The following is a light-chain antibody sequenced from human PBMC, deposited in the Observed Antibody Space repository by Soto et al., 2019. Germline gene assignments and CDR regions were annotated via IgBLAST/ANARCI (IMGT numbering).Light chain of an antibody. CDR2: DTD. J-gene: IGLJ3*02. Sequence: QAVVTQEPSLTVSPGGTVTLTCASSTGAVTSGHYPFWFHQKPGQAPRTLIYDTDNRHSWTPARLSGSLLGGKAALTLSGAQPEDEGEYYCLLYYGNTRVFGGGTQLTVL. V-gene: IGLV7-46*01. CDR1: TGAVTSGHY. CDR3: LLYYGNTRV.